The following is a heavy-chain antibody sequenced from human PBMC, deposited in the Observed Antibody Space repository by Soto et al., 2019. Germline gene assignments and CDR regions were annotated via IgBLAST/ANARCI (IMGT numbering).Heavy chain of an antibody. CDR3: ARDFIAIDCSSTSCLYYYYYGMDV. Sequence: ASVKVSCKASGYTFTSYYMHWVRQAPGQGLEWKGIINPSGGSTSYAQKFQGRFTMTRDTSTSTVYMELSSLRSEDTALYYCARDFIAIDCSSTSCLYYYYYGMDVWGQGTTVTVSS. D-gene: IGHD2-2*01. CDR2: INPSGGST. J-gene: IGHJ6*02. CDR1: GYTFTSYY. V-gene: IGHV1-46*01.